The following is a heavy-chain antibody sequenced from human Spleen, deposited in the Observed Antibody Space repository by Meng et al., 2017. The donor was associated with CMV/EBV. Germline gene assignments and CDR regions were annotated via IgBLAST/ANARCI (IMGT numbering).Heavy chain of an antibody. CDR2: ISYDGSNK. V-gene: IGHV3-30*04. Sequence: GESLKISCAASGFIFSSYAMHWVRQAPGKGLEWVAVISYDGSNKYYADSVKGRFTISRDNSKNTLYLQMNSLRAEDTAVYYCARDYYGSGSYSLGYYGMDVWGQGTTVTVSS. CDR1: GFIFSSYA. D-gene: IGHD3-10*01. CDR3: ARDYYGSGSYSLGYYGMDV. J-gene: IGHJ6*02.